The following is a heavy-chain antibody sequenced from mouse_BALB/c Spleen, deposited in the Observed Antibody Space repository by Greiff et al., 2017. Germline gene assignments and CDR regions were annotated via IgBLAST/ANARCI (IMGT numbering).Heavy chain of an antibody. D-gene: IGHD2-14*01. CDR2: ISTYYGDA. CDR1: GYTFTDYA. Sequence: QVQLQQSGAELVRPGVSVKISCKGSGYTFTDYAMHWVKQSHAKSLEWIGVISTYYGDASYNQKFKGKATMTVDKSSSTAYMELARLTSEDSAIYYCARDYRYDGREDWYFDFWGEGTTVTVSA. J-gene: IGHJ1*01. CDR3: ARDYRYDGREDWYFDF. V-gene: IGHV1S137*01.